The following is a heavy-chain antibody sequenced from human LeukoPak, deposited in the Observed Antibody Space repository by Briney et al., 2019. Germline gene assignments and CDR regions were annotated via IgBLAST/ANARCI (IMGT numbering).Heavy chain of an antibody. V-gene: IGHV1-24*01. CDR1: GYTLTELS. Sequence: ASVKVSCKVSGYTLTELSMHWVRQAPGKGLEWMGGFDPEDGETIYAQKFQGRVTMTEDTSTDTAYMELSSLRSEDTAVYYCAADHPTWGNDFWSGYNYYYYYMDVWGKGTTVTVSS. D-gene: IGHD3-3*01. J-gene: IGHJ6*03. CDR3: AADHPTWGNDFWSGYNYYYYYMDV. CDR2: FDPEDGET.